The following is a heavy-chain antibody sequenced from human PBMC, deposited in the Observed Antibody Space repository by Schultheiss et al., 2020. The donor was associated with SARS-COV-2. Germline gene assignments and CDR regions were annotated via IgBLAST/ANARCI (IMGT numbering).Heavy chain of an antibody. CDR2: ISYDGSNK. CDR1: GFTFSSYA. J-gene: IGHJ4*02. D-gene: IGHD3-22*01. CDR3: ARDGMIVVHEYYFDY. Sequence: GESLKISCAASGFTFSSYAMSWVRQAPGKGLEWVAVISYDGSNKYYADSVKGRFTISRDNAKNSLYLQMNSLRAEDTAVYYCARDGMIVVHEYYFDYWGQGTLVTVSS. V-gene: IGHV3-30*01.